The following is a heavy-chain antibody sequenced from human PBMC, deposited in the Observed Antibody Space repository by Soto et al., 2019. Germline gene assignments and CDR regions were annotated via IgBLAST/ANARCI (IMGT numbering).Heavy chain of an antibody. V-gene: IGHV1-69*02. J-gene: IGHJ4*02. CDR1: GGTFSSNT. CDR2: IIPILGIA. Sequence: QVQLVQSGAEVKKPGSSVKVSCKASGGTFSSNTISWVRQAPGQGLEWMGRIIPILGIANYAQKFQGRVTITADKSTSTAYMELSSLRSEDTAVYYCARMAVAGISDYWGQGTLVTVSS. CDR3: ARMAVAGISDY. D-gene: IGHD6-19*01.